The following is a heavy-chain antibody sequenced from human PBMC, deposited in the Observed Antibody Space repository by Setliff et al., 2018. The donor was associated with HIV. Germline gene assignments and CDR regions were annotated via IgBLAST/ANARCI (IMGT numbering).Heavy chain of an antibody. J-gene: IGHJ4*02. Sequence: GGSLRLSCAASGFTFSSYDMNWVRQAPGKGLEWVSHISGTDNTIYYADSVKGRFTISRDIAKNSLYLQMNSLRVEDTAAYYCAKDPSSWELRATYFDYWGQGTLVTVSS. V-gene: IGHV3-48*03. CDR1: GFTFSSYD. CDR3: AKDPSSWELRATYFDY. D-gene: IGHD1-7*01. CDR2: ISGTDNTI.